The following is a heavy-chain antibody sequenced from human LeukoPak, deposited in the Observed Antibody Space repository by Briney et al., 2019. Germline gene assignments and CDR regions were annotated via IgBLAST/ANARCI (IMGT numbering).Heavy chain of an antibody. J-gene: IGHJ5*02. CDR2: IYYSGST. D-gene: IGHD3-9*01. Sequence: PSETLSLTCTVSAVSISSYYWSWLRQPPGKGLEWFGYIYYSGSTNYNPSLKSRVTISVDTSRKQFSLKLSSVTAADTAVYYCARSNPYYDILTGKPPEFDPWGQGTLVTVSS. V-gene: IGHV4-59*12. CDR3: ARSNPYYDILTGKPPEFDP. CDR1: AVSISSYY.